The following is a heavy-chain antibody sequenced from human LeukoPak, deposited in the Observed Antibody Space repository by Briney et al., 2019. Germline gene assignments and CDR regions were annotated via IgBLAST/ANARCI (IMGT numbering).Heavy chain of an antibody. V-gene: IGHV4-30-2*01. J-gene: IGHJ3*02. CDR2: FYPSGST. D-gene: IGHD6-13*01. CDR1: GGSISSGGSY. Sequence: SETLSLTCTVSGGSISSGGSYWRWIRQPPGKGLEWFGYFYPSGSTYYNPSPKSRVTISVDRSKNQFSLKLSPVTAADTAVYYCARGGAKTGIAFFEAFDIWGQGTMVTVSS. CDR3: ARGGAKTGIAFFEAFDI.